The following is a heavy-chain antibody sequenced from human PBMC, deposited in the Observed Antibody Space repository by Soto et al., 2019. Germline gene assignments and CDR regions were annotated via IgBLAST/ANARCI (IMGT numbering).Heavy chain of an antibody. CDR1: GSPFSDYA. V-gene: IGHV3-23*01. Sequence: PGGSLRLSCVDSGSPFSDYAMSWVRQAQGKGLEWVSSLSGSGDCSFYADSVKGRFSISRDNSKNTLYLQMNSLRAEDTAVYYCARVTSYCSSTSCLEWLSVGAFDIWGQGTMVTVSS. CDR2: LSGSGDCS. J-gene: IGHJ3*02. CDR3: ARVTSYCSSTSCLEWLSVGAFDI. D-gene: IGHD2-2*01.